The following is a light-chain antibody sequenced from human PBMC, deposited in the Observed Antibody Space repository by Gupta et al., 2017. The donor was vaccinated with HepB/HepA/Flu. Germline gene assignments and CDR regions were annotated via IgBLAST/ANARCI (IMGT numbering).Light chain of an antibody. CDR1: SSDIGAYNY. V-gene: IGLV2-14*01. CDR3: SSYTSRSTWM. Sequence: QSALTQPASVSGSPGQSLTISCTGTSSDIGAYNYVSWYQQHPGKAPKLMIYDVSNRPSGVSNRFSGSKSDNTASLTISGLQAEDEADYFCSSYTSRSTWMFGGGTKLTVL. J-gene: IGLJ3*02. CDR2: DVS.